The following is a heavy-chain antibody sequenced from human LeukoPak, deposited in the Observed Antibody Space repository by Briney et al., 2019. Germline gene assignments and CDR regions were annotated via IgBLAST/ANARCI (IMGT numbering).Heavy chain of an antibody. CDR2: IYSGGST. Sequence: PGGSLRLSCAASGFTASSNYMSWVRQAPGKGLEWVSVIYSGGSTYYADSVKGRFTISRDNSKNTLYLQMNSLRAEDTAVYYCARDLPASGYPLNYFDYWGQGTLVTVSS. V-gene: IGHV3-66*01. CDR3: ARDLPASGYPLNYFDY. D-gene: IGHD3-22*01. J-gene: IGHJ4*02. CDR1: GFTASSNY.